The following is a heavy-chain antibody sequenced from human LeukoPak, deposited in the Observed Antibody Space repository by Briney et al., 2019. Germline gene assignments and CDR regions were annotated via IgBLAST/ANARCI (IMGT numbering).Heavy chain of an antibody. CDR2: ISGSGGST. D-gene: IGHD2-2*02. V-gene: IGHV3-23*01. CDR3: VKGCSYTSCYTSDY. CDR1: RFTFSSYA. Sequence: GGSLRLSCAASRFTFSSYAMSWVRQAPGKGLEWVYAISGSGGSTYYADSVKGRFTISRDNSKNTLYLQMNSLRAEDTAVYYCVKGCSYTSCYTSDYWGQGTLVTVSS. J-gene: IGHJ4*02.